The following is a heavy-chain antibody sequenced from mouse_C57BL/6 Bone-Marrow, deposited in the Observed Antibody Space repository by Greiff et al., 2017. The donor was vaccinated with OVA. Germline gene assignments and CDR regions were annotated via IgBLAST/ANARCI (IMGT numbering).Heavy chain of an antibody. CDR3: ACYGYFDV. V-gene: IGHV2-2*01. CDR1: GFSLTSYG. J-gene: IGHJ1*03. CDR2: IWSGGST. Sequence: QVQLKESGPGLVQPSQSLSITCTVSGFSLTSYGVHWVRQSPGKGLEWLGVIWSGGSTDYNAAFISRLSISKDNSKSQVFFKMNSLQADDTARYYCACYGYFDVWGTGTTVTVSS.